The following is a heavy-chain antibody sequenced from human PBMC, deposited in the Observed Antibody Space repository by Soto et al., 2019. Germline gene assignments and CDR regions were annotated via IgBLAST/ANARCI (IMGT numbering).Heavy chain of an antibody. D-gene: IGHD3-16*02. J-gene: IGHJ3*02. V-gene: IGHV4-59*01. CDR1: VGSISSYY. CDR3: ARDKGGTTFGGVIVIRDDDAFDI. Sequence: SETLSLTGTVSVGSISSYYWTWIRQPQGKGLEWVGYIYYSGSTNYNPSLKIRVTISVDTSKNQFSLKLSSVTAADTAVYYCARDKGGTTFGGVIVIRDDDAFDIWGQGTMVTVSS. CDR2: IYYSGST.